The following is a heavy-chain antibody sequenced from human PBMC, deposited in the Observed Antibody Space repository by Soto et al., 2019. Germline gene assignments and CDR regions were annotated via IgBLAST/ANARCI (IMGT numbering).Heavy chain of an antibody. CDR1: GFTFSDYA. Sequence: EVQLLDSGGGLVQPGGSLRLSCAASGFTFSDYAMSWVRQPPRKGLDWISAIGGGGITTYYADSVKGRFTISRDNSKNILYLEMNSLTVDDTAVDYCAKGSGGYRPYYFDFWGQGTPVTVSS. CDR3: AKGSGGYRPYYFDF. D-gene: IGHD3-22*01. V-gene: IGHV3-23*01. CDR2: IGGGGITT. J-gene: IGHJ4*02.